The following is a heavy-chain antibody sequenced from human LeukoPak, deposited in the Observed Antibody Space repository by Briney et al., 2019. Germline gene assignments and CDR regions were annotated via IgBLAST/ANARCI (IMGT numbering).Heavy chain of an antibody. J-gene: IGHJ4*02. CDR2: IYYRGNT. CDR1: GGSFSANY. D-gene: IGHD5-24*01. V-gene: IGHV4-34*01. CDR3: ASARWDF. Sequence: SETLSLTCAVYGGSFSANYWSWVRQPPGKGLEWVGGIYYRGNTNYNPSLKSRVTISVDTSQNQFSLKLISVTAADTAVYYCASARWDFWGQGVLVTVSS.